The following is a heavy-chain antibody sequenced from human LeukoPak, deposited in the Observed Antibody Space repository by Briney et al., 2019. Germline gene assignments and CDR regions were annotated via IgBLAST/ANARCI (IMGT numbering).Heavy chain of an antibody. CDR1: GFTFTRYW. J-gene: IGHJ4*02. CDR2: ISQDGSEE. V-gene: IGHV3-7*01. Sequence: GGSLRLSCAASGFTFTRYWMAWIRPTPGKGLEWLTNISQDGSEEYYVDSVRGRFNTSRDNAKNSLYLQMNNLRAEETAVYYGSNGIYDISHWGQGTLVTVSP. D-gene: IGHD3-16*01. CDR3: SNGIYDISH.